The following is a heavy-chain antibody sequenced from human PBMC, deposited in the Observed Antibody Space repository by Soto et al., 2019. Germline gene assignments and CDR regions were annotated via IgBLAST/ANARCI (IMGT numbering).Heavy chain of an antibody. CDR1: GFTFSGSA. J-gene: IGHJ6*02. CDR3: TSPPEVVPDAGYYYYGMDV. D-gene: IGHD2-2*01. Sequence: GWSLRLSCAASGFTFSGSAMHWVRQASGKGLEWVGLIRSKANSYATAYAASVKGRFTISRDDSKNTAYLQMNSLKTEDTAVYYCTSPPEVVPDAGYYYYGMDVWGQGTTVTASS. V-gene: IGHV3-73*01. CDR2: IRSKANSYAT.